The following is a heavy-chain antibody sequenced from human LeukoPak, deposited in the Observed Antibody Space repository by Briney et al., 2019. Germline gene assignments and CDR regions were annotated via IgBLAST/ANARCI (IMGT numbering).Heavy chain of an antibody. D-gene: IGHD3-10*01. V-gene: IGHV4-34*01. CDR3: ARGQANTMVRGVIISLASVAFDM. J-gene: IGHJ3*02. CDR1: GVSFSGYY. CDR2: INHSGST. Sequence: SETLSLTCAVYGVSFSGYYWSWIRQPPGKGLEWVGEINHSGSTTYNPSLKSRVTISVDTSKNKFYLKLSFVTAAETAVYYGARGQANTMVRGVIISLASVAFDMWGQGTMVIVSA.